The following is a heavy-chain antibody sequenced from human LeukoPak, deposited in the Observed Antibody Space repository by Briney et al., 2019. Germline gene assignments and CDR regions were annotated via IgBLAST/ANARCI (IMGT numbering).Heavy chain of an antibody. CDR1: GDSIRSSSYY. CDR2: IYYSGST. CDR3: ASLRVPGDFDY. V-gene: IGHV4-39*01. J-gene: IGHJ4*02. Sequence: SETLSLTCTVSGDSIRSSSYYWGWIRQPPGKGLEFIGSIYYSGSTYYNPSLKSRLTMSVDTSKNQFSLKLRSVTAADTAVYYCASLRVPGDFDYWGQGTLVTVSS.